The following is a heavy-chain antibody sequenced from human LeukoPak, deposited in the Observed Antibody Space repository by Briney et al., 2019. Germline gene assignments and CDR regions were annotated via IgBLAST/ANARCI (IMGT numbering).Heavy chain of an antibody. CDR1: GGSFSGYY. Sequence: SETLSLTCAVYGGSFSGYYWSWIRQPPGKGLEWIGEINHSGSTNYNPSLKSRVTISVDTSKNQFSLKLRSVTAADRAVYYCAAQAGIQLWLRFFDYWGQGTLVTVSS. J-gene: IGHJ4*02. CDR3: AAQAGIQLWLRFFDY. CDR2: INHSGST. D-gene: IGHD5-18*01. V-gene: IGHV4-34*01.